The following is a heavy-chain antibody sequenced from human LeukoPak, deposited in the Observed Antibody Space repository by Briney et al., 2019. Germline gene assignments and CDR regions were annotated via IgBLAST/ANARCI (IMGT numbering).Heavy chain of an antibody. CDR3: ARGRGSSSSSSDY. J-gene: IGHJ4*02. CDR2: ISSSGSTI. V-gene: IGHV3-11*04. D-gene: IGHD6-6*01. CDR1: GFTFSDYY. Sequence: GGSLRLSCAVSGFTFSDYYMSWIRQAPGKGLEWVSYISSSGSTIYYADSMKGRFTISRDNAKNSLYLQMNSLRAEDTAVYYCARGRGSSSSSSDYWGQGTLVTVSS.